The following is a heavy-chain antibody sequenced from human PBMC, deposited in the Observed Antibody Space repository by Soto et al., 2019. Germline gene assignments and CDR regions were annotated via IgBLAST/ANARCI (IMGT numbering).Heavy chain of an antibody. CDR2: IKQDGSEK. CDR1: GFTFSSYW. Sequence: SGGSLRLSCAASGFTFSSYWMSWVRQAPGKGLEWVANIKQDGSEKYYVDSVKGRFTISRDNAKNSLYLQMNSLRAEDTAVYYCARERGGYDSSGYPDAFDIWGQGTMVTVSS. CDR3: ARERGGYDSSGYPDAFDI. J-gene: IGHJ3*02. D-gene: IGHD3-22*01. V-gene: IGHV3-7*01.